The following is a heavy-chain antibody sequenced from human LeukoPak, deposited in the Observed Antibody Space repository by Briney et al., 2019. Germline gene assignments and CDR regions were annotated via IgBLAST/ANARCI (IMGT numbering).Heavy chain of an antibody. CDR2: IYTSGST. CDR1: GGSISSSTYY. Sequence: SETLSLTCTVSGGSISSSTYYWSWIRQPAGKGLEWIGRIYTSGSTNYNPSLKSRVTMSVDTSKNQFSLKLSSVTAADTAVYYCARGERGYSWFDPWGQGTLVTVSS. D-gene: IGHD5-18*01. CDR3: ARGERGYSWFDP. J-gene: IGHJ5*02. V-gene: IGHV4-61*02.